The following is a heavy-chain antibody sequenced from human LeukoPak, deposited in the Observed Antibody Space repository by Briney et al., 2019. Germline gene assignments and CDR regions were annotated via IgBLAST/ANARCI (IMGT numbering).Heavy chain of an antibody. CDR3: AREGIVGATGYNWFDP. CDR1: GGSISSGGYY. V-gene: IGHV4-61*08. J-gene: IGHJ5*02. D-gene: IGHD1-26*01. Sequence: PSETLSLTCTVSGGSISSGGYYWSWIRQHPGKGLEWIGYIYYSGSTNYNPSLKSRVTISVDTSKNQFSLKLSSVTAADTAVYYCAREGIVGATGYNWFDPWGQGTLVTVSS. CDR2: IYYSGST.